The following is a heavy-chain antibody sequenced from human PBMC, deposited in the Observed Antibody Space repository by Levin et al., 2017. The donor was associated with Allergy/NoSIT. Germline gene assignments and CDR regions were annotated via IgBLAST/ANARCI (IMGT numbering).Heavy chain of an antibody. Sequence: TGGSLRLSCGASGFDFSKFAMSWVRLPPGKGLEWVSSISSTAGRTYYADSVKGRFNVSRDNSGNTLSLQMDNLRVEDTAVYYCAKDHRGNYRGDFDFWGQGVQVTVSS. D-gene: IGHD1-7*01. CDR3: AKDHRGNYRGDFDF. CDR1: GFDFSKFA. J-gene: IGHJ4*02. V-gene: IGHV3-23*01. CDR2: ISSTAGRT.